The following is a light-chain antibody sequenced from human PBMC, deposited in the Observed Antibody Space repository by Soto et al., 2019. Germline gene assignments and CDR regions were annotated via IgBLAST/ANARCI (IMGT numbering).Light chain of an antibody. V-gene: IGKV3-20*01. CDR1: QSAISN. CDR2: DAS. J-gene: IGKJ5*01. CDR3: QHYGSSHSNT. Sequence: ERVMTQSPPTLSVSPGERATLSPRASQSAISNLAWYQHKPGQAPRLLIYDASSKATGTPHRFSGSGSGTDFTLTISRLEPEDFAVYYCQHYGSSHSNTFGQGTRVEIK.